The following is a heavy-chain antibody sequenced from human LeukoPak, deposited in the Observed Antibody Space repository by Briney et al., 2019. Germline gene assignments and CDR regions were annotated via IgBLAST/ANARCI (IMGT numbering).Heavy chain of an antibody. Sequence: KPGGSLRLSCAASGFTFSDYYMSWIRQAPGKGLEWVSSISSSSGYIYYADSVKGRFTISRDNAKNSLYLQMNSLRAEDTAVYYCARDLEVAAAPDFWGQGTLVTVSS. D-gene: IGHD2-15*01. CDR1: GFTFSDYY. CDR2: ISSSSGYI. CDR3: ARDLEVAAAPDF. V-gene: IGHV3-11*06. J-gene: IGHJ4*02.